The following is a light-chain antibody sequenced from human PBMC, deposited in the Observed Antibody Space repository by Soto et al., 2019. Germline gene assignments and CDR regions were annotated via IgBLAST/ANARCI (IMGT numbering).Light chain of an antibody. V-gene: IGLV2-14*01. CDR1: SSDVGNYNY. J-gene: IGLJ1*01. CDR2: QVS. Sequence: QSVLTQPASVSGSPGQSITISCTGTSSDVGNYNYVSWYQQHPGKAPQLMIFQVSNRASGVSNRFSGSKSGDTASLTISGLQAEDEADYYCSSYTTSSTLSVFGTGTNATVL. CDR3: SSYTTSSTLSV.